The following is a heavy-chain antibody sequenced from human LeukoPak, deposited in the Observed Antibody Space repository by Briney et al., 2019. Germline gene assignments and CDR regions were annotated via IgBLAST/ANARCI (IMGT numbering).Heavy chain of an antibody. D-gene: IGHD3-10*01. CDR1: GGSISSSSYY. V-gene: IGHV4-39*01. Sequence: SETPPLTCTVSGGSISSSSYYWGWIRQPPGKGLEWIGSIYYSGSTYYNPSLKSRVTISVDTSKNQFSLKLSSVTAADTAVYYCASPYGSGCYYYWGQGTLVIVSA. CDR3: ASPYGSGCYYY. CDR2: IYYSGST. J-gene: IGHJ4*02.